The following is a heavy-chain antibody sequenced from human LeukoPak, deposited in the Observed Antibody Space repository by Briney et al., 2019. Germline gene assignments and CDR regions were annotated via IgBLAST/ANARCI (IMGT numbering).Heavy chain of an antibody. V-gene: IGHV3-66*01. D-gene: IGHD5-12*01. CDR3: AKGAYDYIEMGYFDY. CDR2: IYSAGST. CDR1: GFTVRSNY. J-gene: IGHJ4*02. Sequence: GGSLRLSCVVSGFTVRSNYMSWVRQAPGKGLEWVSLIYSAGSTYYADSVKDRFTISRDNSKNTLYLQMDSLRAEDTAVYYCAKGAYDYIEMGYFDYWGQGTLVTVSS.